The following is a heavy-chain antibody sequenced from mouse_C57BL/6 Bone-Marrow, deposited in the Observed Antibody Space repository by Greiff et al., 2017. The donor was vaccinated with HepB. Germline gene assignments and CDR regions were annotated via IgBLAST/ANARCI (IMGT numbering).Heavy chain of an antibody. CDR2: ISYSGST. Sequence: EVQLVESGPGMVKPSQSLSLTCTVTGYSITSGYDWHWIRHFPGNKLEWMGYISYSGSTNYNPSLKSRISITHDTSKNHFFLKLNSVTTEDTATYYCAREGYYYGSSGAFDYWGQGTTLTVSS. CDR3: AREGYYYGSSGAFDY. D-gene: IGHD1-1*01. V-gene: IGHV3-1*01. J-gene: IGHJ2*01. CDR1: GYSITSGYD.